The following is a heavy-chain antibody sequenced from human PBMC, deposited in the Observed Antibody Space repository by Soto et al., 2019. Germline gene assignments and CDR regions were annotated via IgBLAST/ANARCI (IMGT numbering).Heavy chain of an antibody. J-gene: IGHJ6*02. CDR2: ISSSSYI. D-gene: IGHD4-4*01. Sequence: GGSLRLSCAASGFTFSSYSMNWVRQAPGKGLEWVSSISSSSYIYYADSVKGRFTISRDNAKNSLYLQMNSLRAEDTAVYYCARDRTVTTYPDYYYYGMDVWGQGTTVTVSS. V-gene: IGHV3-21*01. CDR3: ARDRTVTTYPDYYYYGMDV. CDR1: GFTFSSYS.